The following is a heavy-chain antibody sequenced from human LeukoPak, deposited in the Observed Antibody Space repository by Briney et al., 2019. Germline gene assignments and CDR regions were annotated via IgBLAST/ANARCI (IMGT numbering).Heavy chain of an antibody. J-gene: IGHJ3*02. D-gene: IGHD5-18*01. CDR2: INTNTGDP. V-gene: IGHV7-4-1*02. CDR1: GYTFTGYY. Sequence: GASVEVSCKASGYTFTGYYMHWVRQAPGQGLEWMGWINTNTGDPTYAQGFTGRFVFSLDTSVSTAYLQISSLKAEDTAVYYCAKRGYSYGADAFDIWGQGTMVTVSS. CDR3: AKRGYSYGADAFDI.